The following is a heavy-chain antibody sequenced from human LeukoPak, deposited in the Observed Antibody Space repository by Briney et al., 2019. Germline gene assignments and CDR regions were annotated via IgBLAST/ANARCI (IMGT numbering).Heavy chain of an antibody. V-gene: IGHV1-8*03. J-gene: IGHJ1*01. D-gene: IGHD4-23*01. CDR2: MNPNSGNT. Sequence: ASVKVSCKASGYTFTSYDINWVRQAAGQGLEWMGWMNPNSGNTVYAQKFQGRVTITRNTSIRTAYMELSSLRSEDTAVYYCARGAPADYGGNQEYFQHWGQGTLVTVSS. CDR1: GYTFTSYD. CDR3: ARGAPADYGGNQEYFQH.